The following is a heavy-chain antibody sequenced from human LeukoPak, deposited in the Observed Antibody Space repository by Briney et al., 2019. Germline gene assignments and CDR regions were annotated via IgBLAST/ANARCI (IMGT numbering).Heavy chain of an antibody. J-gene: IGHJ3*02. CDR2: ISGSGGST. Sequence: PGGSLRLSCAASGFTFSSYAMSWVRQAPGKGLEWVSAISGSGGSTYYADSVKGRFTISRDNSKNTLYLQMNSLRAEDTAVYYCAKALRYFDRLLYDAFDIWGQGTMVTVSS. CDR1: GFTFSSYA. D-gene: IGHD3-9*01. V-gene: IGHV3-23*01. CDR3: AKALRYFDRLLYDAFDI.